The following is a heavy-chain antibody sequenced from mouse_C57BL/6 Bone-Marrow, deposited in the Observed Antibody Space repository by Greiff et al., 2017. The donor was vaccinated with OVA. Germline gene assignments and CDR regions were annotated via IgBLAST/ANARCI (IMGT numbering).Heavy chain of an antibody. J-gene: IGHJ3*01. Sequence: DVQLQESGPGLVKPSQSLSLTCSVTGYSITSGYYWTWIRQFPGNKLEWMGYISYDGSNNYNPSLKNRISITRDTSKNQFFLKLNSVTTEDTATYYCARDPSNYAGFAYWGQGTLVTVSA. D-gene: IGHD2-5*01. CDR2: ISYDGSN. V-gene: IGHV3-6*01. CDR1: GYSITSGYY. CDR3: ARDPSNYAGFAY.